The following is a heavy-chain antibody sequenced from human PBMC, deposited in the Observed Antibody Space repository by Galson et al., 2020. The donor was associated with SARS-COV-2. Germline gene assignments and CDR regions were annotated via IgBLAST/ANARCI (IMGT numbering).Heavy chain of an antibody. V-gene: IGHV5-10-1*01. Sequence: KIGESQKISCKGSGYSFTSYWISWVRQMTGKGLEWKGKIDPSDSYTNYSPSFQGHVTISADKSITTAYLQWSSLKASDTAIYYCARLGSPNWYFDLWGRGTLVTVSS. CDR3: ARLGSPNWYFDL. J-gene: IGHJ2*01. CDR1: GYSFTSYW. D-gene: IGHD3-10*01. CDR2: IDPSDSYT.